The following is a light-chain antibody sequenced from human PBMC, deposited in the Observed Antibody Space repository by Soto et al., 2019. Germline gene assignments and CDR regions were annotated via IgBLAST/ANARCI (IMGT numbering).Light chain of an antibody. Sequence: DIQMAQSPSTLSGSVGDRVTITCRASQTISSWLAWYQQTPGKAPKLLIYKASTLKSGVPSRFSGSGSGTEFTLTISSLQPDDFETYYSQHYNSYSDAFGQGTKVDI. CDR2: KAS. V-gene: IGKV1-5*03. CDR3: QHYNSYSDA. J-gene: IGKJ1*01. CDR1: QTISSW.